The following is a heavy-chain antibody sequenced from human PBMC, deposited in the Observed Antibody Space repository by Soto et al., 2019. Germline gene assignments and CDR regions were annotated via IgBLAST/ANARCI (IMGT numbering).Heavy chain of an antibody. J-gene: IGHJ2*01. D-gene: IGHD2-15*01. CDR2: IIPILGIA. CDR3: AGRGGGGSDWYFDL. Sequence: QVQLVQSGAEVKKPGSSVKVSCKASGGTFSSYTISWVRQAPGQGLEWMGRIIPILGIANYAQKFQGRVTIPADKTPSTSQVGRSSLSSENKAVYYGAGRGGGGSDWYFDLWGRGTLVTVSS. V-gene: IGHV1-69*02. CDR1: GGTFSSYT.